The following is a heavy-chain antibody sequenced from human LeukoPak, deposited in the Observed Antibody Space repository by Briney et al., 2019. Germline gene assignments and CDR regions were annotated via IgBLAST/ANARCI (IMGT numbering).Heavy chain of an antibody. J-gene: IGHJ4*02. CDR2: IKSKTDGGIT. CDR3: ITDLSRYRYDGSDYY. CDR1: GFTFSNAW. Sequence: GGSLRLSCAASGFTFSNAWMNWVRQAPGKGLEWVGRIKSKTDGGITDYAAPVKGRFTISRDDSKNTLYMQMNRLKTEDTAVYYCITDLSRYRYDGSDYYWGQGTLVTVSS. D-gene: IGHD3-22*01. V-gene: IGHV3-15*07.